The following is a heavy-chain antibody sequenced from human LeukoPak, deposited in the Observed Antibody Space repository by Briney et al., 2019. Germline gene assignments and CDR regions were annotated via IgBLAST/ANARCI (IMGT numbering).Heavy chain of an antibody. D-gene: IGHD3-22*01. CDR3: ASIRADSSGYYYKYFDF. CDR1: GFTFSIYE. J-gene: IGHJ4*02. Sequence: GGSLRLSCVVSGFTFSIYEMNWVRQAPGKGLEWVSYISSGGGTIDYADSVKGRFTISRDNAKNSLYLQMNSLRAEDTAVYSCASIRADSSGYYYKYFDFWGQGTLVTVSS. CDR2: ISSGGGTI. V-gene: IGHV3-48*03.